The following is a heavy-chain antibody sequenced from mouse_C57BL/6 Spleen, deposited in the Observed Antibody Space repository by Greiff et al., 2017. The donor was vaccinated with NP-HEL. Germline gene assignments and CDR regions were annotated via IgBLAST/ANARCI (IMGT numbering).Heavy chain of an antibody. J-gene: IGHJ2*01. CDR3: TRDAGQLRLPYYFDY. CDR2: ISSGGDYI. D-gene: IGHD3-2*02. Sequence: EVQRVESGEGLVKPGGSLKLSCAASGFTFSSYAMSWVRQTPEKRLEWVAYISSGGDYIYYADTVKGRFTISRDNARNTLYLQMSSLKSEDTAMYYCTRDAGQLRLPYYFDYWGQGTTLTVSS. V-gene: IGHV5-9-1*02. CDR1: GFTFSSYA.